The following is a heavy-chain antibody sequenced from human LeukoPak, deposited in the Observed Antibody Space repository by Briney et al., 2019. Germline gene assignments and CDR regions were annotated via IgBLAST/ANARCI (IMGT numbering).Heavy chain of an antibody. Sequence: PGGSLRLSCAASGFTFSSYAMHWVRQAPGKGLEWVSTISGSGGNTYYADSVKGRFTISRDNSKNTVSLQMNSLKAEDAALYYCAREPYGSGTHYFDYWGQGTPVTVSS. D-gene: IGHD3-10*01. CDR2: ISGSGGNT. CDR1: GFTFSSYA. V-gene: IGHV3-23*01. J-gene: IGHJ4*02. CDR3: AREPYGSGTHYFDY.